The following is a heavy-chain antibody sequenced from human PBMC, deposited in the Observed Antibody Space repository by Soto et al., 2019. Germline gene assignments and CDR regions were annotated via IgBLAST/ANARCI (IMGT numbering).Heavy chain of an antibody. Sequence: PSETLSLTCAVYGGSFRCYYWSWIRQPPGKGLEWIGEINHSGSTNYNPSLKSRVTISVDTSKNQFSLKLSSVTAADTAVYYCARGTTALYHYWGQGTLVTVSS. V-gene: IGHV4-34*01. CDR1: GGSFRCYY. D-gene: IGHD4-17*01. CDR3: ARGTTALYHY. CDR2: INHSGST. J-gene: IGHJ4*02.